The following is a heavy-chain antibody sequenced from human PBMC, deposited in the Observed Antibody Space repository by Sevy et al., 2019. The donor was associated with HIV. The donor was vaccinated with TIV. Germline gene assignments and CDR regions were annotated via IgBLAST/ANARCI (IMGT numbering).Heavy chain of an antibody. CDR1: GFTVNDKY. CDR3: VSLFLSYRSGWSYFDY. CDR2: IFSSGST. V-gene: IGHV3-66*01. D-gene: IGHD6-19*01. Sequence: GGSLRLSCAISGFTVNDKYIIWVRQAPGKGLEWVSVIFSSGSTYYADSAKGRFTISRDNSKNTVDLQMNRVRADDTAVYYCVSLFLSYRSGWSYFDYWGQGTLVTVSS. J-gene: IGHJ4*02.